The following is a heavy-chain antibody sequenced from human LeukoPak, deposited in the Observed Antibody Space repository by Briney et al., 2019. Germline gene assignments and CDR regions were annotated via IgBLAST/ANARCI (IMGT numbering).Heavy chain of an antibody. J-gene: IGHJ4*02. V-gene: IGHV3-30-3*01. CDR3: VSAVVDYYFDY. CDR2: ISYDGSNK. D-gene: IGHD3-22*01. Sequence: GGSLRLSCAASGFTFSSYAMHWVRQAPGKGLEWVAVISYDGSNKYYADSVKGRFTISRDNSKNTLYLQMNSLRAEDTAVYYCVSAVVDYYFDYWGQGTLVTVSS. CDR1: GFTFSSYA.